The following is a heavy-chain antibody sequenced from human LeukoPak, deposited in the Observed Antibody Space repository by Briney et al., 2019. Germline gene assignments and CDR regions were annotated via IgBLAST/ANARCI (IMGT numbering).Heavy chain of an antibody. V-gene: IGHV1-2*02. J-gene: IGHJ4*02. CDR2: INPNSGGT. D-gene: IGHD2-2*01. Sequence: GASEKVSCKASGYTFTGYYMHWVRQAPGQGLEWMGWINPNSGGTNYAQKFQGRVTMTRDTSISTAYMELSRLRSDDTAVYYCAREVRLYCSSTSCLPYYWGQGTLVTVSS. CDR3: AREVRLYCSSTSCLPYY. CDR1: GYTFTGYY.